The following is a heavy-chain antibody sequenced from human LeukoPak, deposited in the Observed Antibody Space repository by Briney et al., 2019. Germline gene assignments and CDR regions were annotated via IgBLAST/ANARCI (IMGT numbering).Heavy chain of an antibody. V-gene: IGHV3-23*01. CDR3: AKVPQPILLWFGESLAY. CDR1: GFTFSSYA. CDR2: ISGSGGST. Sequence: GGSLRLSCAASGFTFSSYAMSWVRQAPGKGLELVSAISGSGGSTYYADSVKGRFTISRDNSKNTLYLQMNSLRAEDTAVYYCAKVPQPILLWFGESLAYWGQGTLVTVSS. D-gene: IGHD3-10*01. J-gene: IGHJ4*02.